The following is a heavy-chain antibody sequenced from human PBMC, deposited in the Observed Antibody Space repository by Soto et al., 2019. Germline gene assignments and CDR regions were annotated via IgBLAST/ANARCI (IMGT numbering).Heavy chain of an antibody. CDR2: IIPIFGTA. CDR1: GGSFSSYA. Sequence: SSVQASCTSCGGSFSSYAISWVRHAPGQGLAWMGGIIPIFGTANYAQKFQGRVTITADESTSTAYMELSSLRSEDTAVYYCERDVGGYGDYTTGNGMEVCGPGPIVTVSS. J-gene: IGHJ6*02. V-gene: IGHV1-69*01. D-gene: IGHD4-17*01. CDR3: ERDVGGYGDYTTGNGMEV.